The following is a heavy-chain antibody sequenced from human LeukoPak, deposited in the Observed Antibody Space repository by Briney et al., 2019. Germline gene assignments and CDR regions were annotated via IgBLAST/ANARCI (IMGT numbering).Heavy chain of an antibody. D-gene: IGHD3-16*01. CDR3: ARGRVWGFGPEGFDY. Sequence: SETLSLTCTVSGGSISSYYWSWIRQSPGKGLEWIGYIYYSGSTNYNPSLKSRVTISVDTSKNQFSLKLSSVTAADTAVYYCARGRVWGFGPEGFDYWGQGTLVTVSS. CDR1: GGSISSYY. J-gene: IGHJ4*02. V-gene: IGHV4-59*01. CDR2: IYYSGST.